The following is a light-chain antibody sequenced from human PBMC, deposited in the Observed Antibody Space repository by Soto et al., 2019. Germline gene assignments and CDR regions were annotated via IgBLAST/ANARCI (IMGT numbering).Light chain of an antibody. Sequence: QSVLTQPPSVSGSPGQWVTISCTGSSSDIGACDYVHWYQQLPGTAPKLLIYDNNNRPSGVPDRFSGSKSGTSASLAITGLQAEDEADYYCQSYASSLTGSVFGGGTKLTVL. J-gene: IGLJ2*01. CDR1: SSDIGACDY. V-gene: IGLV1-40*01. CDR2: DNN. CDR3: QSYASSLTGSV.